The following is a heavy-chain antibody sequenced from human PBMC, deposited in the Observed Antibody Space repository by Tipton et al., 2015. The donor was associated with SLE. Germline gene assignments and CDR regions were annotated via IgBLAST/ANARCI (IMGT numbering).Heavy chain of an antibody. CDR1: GGSISSSSYY. CDR2: IYHGGST. J-gene: IGHJ5*02. CDR3: ATMVNYYDSRPDNWFDP. Sequence: TLSLTCTVSGGSISSSSYYWSWIRQPPGKGLEWIGEIYHGGSTNYNPSLKSRVTISVDTSKNQFSLKLNSVTAVDTAVYYCATMVNYYDSRPDNWFDPWGQGTLVTVSS. D-gene: IGHD3-22*01. V-gene: IGHV4-39*01.